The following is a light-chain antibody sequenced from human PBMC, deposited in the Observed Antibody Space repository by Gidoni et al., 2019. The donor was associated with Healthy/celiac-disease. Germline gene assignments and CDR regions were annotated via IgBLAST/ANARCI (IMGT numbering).Light chain of an antibody. CDR2: GAS. J-gene: IGKJ1*01. CDR3: QQYGSSPRT. Sequence: ESVLTQSPGTLSLSPAERATLSSRASQSVSSSYLAWYQQTPGQAPRLLIYGASSRATGIPDRFSGSGSGTDFTLTISRVEPEDFAVYYCQQYGSSPRTFGQGTKVEIK. V-gene: IGKV3-20*01. CDR1: QSVSSSY.